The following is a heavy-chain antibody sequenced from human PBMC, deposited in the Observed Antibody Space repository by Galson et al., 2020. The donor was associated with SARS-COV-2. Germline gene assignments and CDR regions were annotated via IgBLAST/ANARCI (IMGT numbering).Heavy chain of an antibody. CDR2: IYYSGST. D-gene: IGHD2-21*01. V-gene: IGHV4-39*07. CDR3: ARSPGNGGAYNYYGLDV. J-gene: IGHJ6*02. CDR1: GASISSNSYY. Sequence: SETLSLTCSVSGASISSNSYYWGWIRQPPGKGLEWIGTIYYSGSTYYNPSLKSRVTISVDTSKNQFSLKLRSVTAADTAVYYCARSPGNGGAYNYYGLDVWGQGTTVTVSS.